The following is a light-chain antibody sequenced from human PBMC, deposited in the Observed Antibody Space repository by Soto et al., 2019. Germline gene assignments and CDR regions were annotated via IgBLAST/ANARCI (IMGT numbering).Light chain of an antibody. Sequence: SYELTQPPSVSVAPGQTARITCGGNNIGSKSVHWYQQKPGQAPVLGIYYDSDRPSGIPERFSGSNSGNTATLTISRVEAGDEADYYCQVWDSSSDHYVFGTGTKLTVL. CDR3: QVWDSSSDHYV. V-gene: IGLV3-21*04. CDR1: NIGSKS. J-gene: IGLJ1*01. CDR2: YDS.